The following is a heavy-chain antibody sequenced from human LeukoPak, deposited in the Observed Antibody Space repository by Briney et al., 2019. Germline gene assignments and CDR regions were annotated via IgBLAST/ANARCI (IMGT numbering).Heavy chain of an antibody. CDR2: ISYDGSNK. D-gene: IGHD6-19*01. V-gene: IGHV3-30*04. Sequence: GGSLRLSCAASGFTLSSYAMHWVRQAPGKGLEWVAVISYDGSNKYYADSVKGRFTISRDNSKNTLYLQMNSLRAEDTAVYYCARDESTGRIAVAGKRYWGQGTLVTVSS. J-gene: IGHJ4*02. CDR1: GFTLSSYA. CDR3: ARDESTGRIAVAGKRY.